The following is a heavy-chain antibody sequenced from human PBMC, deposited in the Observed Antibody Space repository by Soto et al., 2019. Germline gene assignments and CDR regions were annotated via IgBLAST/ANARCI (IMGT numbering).Heavy chain of an antibody. Sequence: GGSLRLSCAASGFTFSSCWMHWVRQAPGKGLVWVSRVNSDGTSTTYADSVKGRFTISRDNAKNTLYLQMNSLRPDDTAVYYCRCWYSSGARDYWGQGTLVTVSS. CDR2: VNSDGTST. D-gene: IGHD6-25*01. CDR3: RCWYSSGARDY. CDR1: GFTFSSCW. V-gene: IGHV3-74*01. J-gene: IGHJ4*02.